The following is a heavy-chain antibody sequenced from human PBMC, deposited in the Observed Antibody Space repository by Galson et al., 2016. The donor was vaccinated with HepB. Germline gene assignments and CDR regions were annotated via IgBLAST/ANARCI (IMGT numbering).Heavy chain of an antibody. V-gene: IGHV3-72*01. CDR3: ARPSGKYSGGFDI. CDR2: TRNKVNSYTT. D-gene: IGHD2/OR15-2a*01. Sequence: SLRLPCAASGFRFSEHYMDWVRQAPGKGLEWVGRTRNKVNSYTTEYAASVKGRFTISRDDSKNPLYLQMNSLKTEDTALYYCARPSGKYSGGFDIWGQGTMVTVSS. J-gene: IGHJ3*02. CDR1: GFRFSEHY.